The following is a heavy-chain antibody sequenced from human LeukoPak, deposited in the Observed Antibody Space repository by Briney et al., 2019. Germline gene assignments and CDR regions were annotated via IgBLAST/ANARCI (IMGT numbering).Heavy chain of an antibody. CDR3: ARQFGGTYGY. D-gene: IGHD3-16*01. V-gene: IGHV3-69-1*01. CDR2: ITSTTEI. Sequence: GGSLRLSCAASGFTFSDYAMNWVRQAPGKGLEWVSSITSTTEIYYADSVKGRFTISRDNAKNSLFLQMNSLRAEDTAVYYCARQFGGTYGYWGQGTLVTVSS. J-gene: IGHJ4*02. CDR1: GFTFSDYA.